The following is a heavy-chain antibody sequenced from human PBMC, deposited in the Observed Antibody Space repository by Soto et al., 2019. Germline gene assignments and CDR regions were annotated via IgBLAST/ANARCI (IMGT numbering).Heavy chain of an antibody. J-gene: IGHJ4*02. CDR2: MFSRGSA. Sequence: SENLSLTCTVSGDSIGSYHWSWVRQPPGKGLEWIGFMFSRGSANYNPSLKSRVTISVDTSKSQFSLKLTSVTAADTAIYYCAGHHPRSVAAVESPFDFWGKVTLVTVSS. CDR1: GDSIGSYH. D-gene: IGHD6-25*01. CDR3: AGHHPRSVAAVESPFDF. V-gene: IGHV4-59*01.